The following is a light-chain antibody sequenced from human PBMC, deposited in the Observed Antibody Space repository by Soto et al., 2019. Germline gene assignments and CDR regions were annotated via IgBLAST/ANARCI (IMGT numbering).Light chain of an antibody. CDR1: QTVTVNS. Sequence: EIVLTQSPGTLSLSPGEGATLSCRASQTVTVNSLAWYQQTPGQTPRLLIYAASTRATGIPDRLNGSGSGTDFVLTISRLEPEDFAMYYCQQYGDSPFTFGPGTKVDIK. CDR3: QQYGDSPFT. CDR2: AAS. J-gene: IGKJ3*01. V-gene: IGKV3-20*01.